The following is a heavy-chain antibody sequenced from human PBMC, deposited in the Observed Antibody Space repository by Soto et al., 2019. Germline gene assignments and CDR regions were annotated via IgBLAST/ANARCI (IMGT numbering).Heavy chain of an antibody. J-gene: IGHJ4*02. V-gene: IGHV4-31*03. Sequence: PSETLSLTCTVSGGSISSGGYYWSWIRQHPGKGLEWIGYIYYSGSTYYNPSLKSRVTISVDTSKNQFSLKLSSVTAADTAVYYCARADEITIFGVVPNYFDYWGQGTLVTVSS. D-gene: IGHD3-3*01. CDR2: IYYSGST. CDR1: GGSISSGGYY. CDR3: ARADEITIFGVVPNYFDY.